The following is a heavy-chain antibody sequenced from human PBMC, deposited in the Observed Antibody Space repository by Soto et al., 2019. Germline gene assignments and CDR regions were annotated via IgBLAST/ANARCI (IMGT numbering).Heavy chain of an antibody. V-gene: IGHV5-51*01. CDR1: GYSFTSYW. Sequence: GESLKISCKGSGYSFTSYWIGWVRQMPGKGLEWMGIIYPGDSDTRYSPSFQGQVTISADRSISTAYLQWSSLKASDTAMYYCARTSAAGKYYYGMDVWGQGTTVTVSS. CDR2: IYPGDSDT. D-gene: IGHD6-13*01. J-gene: IGHJ6*02. CDR3: ARTSAAGKYYYGMDV.